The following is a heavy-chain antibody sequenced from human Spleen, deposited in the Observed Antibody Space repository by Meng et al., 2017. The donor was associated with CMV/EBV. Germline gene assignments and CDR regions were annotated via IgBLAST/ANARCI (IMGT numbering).Heavy chain of an antibody. V-gene: IGHV6-1*01. J-gene: IGHJ4*02. Sequence: SETLSLTCAISGDSVSSNSAAWNWIRQSPSRGLEWLGRTYYRSRWHTDYAASVKSRVTINPDTSKNQLSLQLNSVTPDDTATYYCAREDIAVAGAPDYWGQGTLVTVSS. CDR1: GDSVSSNSAA. CDR2: TYYRSRWHT. CDR3: AREDIAVAGAPDY. D-gene: IGHD6-19*01.